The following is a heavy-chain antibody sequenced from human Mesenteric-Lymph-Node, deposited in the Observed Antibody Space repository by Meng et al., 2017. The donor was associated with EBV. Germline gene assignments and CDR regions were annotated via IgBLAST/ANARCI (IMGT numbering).Heavy chain of an antibody. CDR3: ARLDSSGYYTGWFDP. D-gene: IGHD3-22*01. Sequence: GQVEESGPGVGKLSGTLSLTCAVSGGSISSSNWWSWVRQPPGKGLEWIGYIYHSGSTYYNPSLKSRVTISVDRSKNQFSLKLSSVTAADTAVYYCARLDSSGYYTGWFDPWGQGTLVTVSS. J-gene: IGHJ5*02. CDR2: IYHSGST. V-gene: IGHV4-4*02. CDR1: GGSISSSNW.